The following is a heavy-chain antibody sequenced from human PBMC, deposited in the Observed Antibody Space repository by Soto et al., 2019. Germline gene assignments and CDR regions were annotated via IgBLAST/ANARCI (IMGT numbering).Heavy chain of an antibody. CDR2: IYYSGST. J-gene: IGHJ4*02. V-gene: IGHV4-39*01. CDR3: AIPYCSSTSCPNFDS. D-gene: IGHD2-2*01. Sequence: SETLSLTCTVSGGSISSSSYYWGWIRQPPGKGLEWIGSIYYSGSTYYNPSLKSRVTISVDTSRNQFSLKLSSVTAADTAVYYCAIPYCSSTSCPNFDSWGQGTLVTVSS. CDR1: GGSISSSSYY.